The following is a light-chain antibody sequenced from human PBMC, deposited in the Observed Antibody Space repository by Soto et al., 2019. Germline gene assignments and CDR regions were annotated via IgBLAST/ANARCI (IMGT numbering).Light chain of an antibody. CDR1: QNINGW. V-gene: IGKV1-5*03. Sequence: DIQMTQSTSTLSASVGDRVTITCRAGQNINGWLAWYQQRPGKAPNLLIHKASILEVGVPSRFSGSASGTEFTLTISSLQPDDFAFYFCLQYNVYPLSFGGGTKVEIK. CDR3: LQYNVYPLS. CDR2: KAS. J-gene: IGKJ4*01.